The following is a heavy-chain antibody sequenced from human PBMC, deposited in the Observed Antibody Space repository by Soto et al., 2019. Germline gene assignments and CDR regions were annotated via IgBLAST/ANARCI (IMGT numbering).Heavy chain of an antibody. D-gene: IGHD2-15*01. Sequence: GGSLRLSCAASGFTVSSNYMSWVRQAPGKGLEWVSVIYSGGSTYYTDSVKGRFTISRDNSKNTLYLQMNSLRAEDTAVYYCARSGSWYSFFDYWGQGTLVTVSS. CDR2: IYSGGST. J-gene: IGHJ4*02. V-gene: IGHV3-66*01. CDR1: GFTVSSNY. CDR3: ARSGSWYSFFDY.